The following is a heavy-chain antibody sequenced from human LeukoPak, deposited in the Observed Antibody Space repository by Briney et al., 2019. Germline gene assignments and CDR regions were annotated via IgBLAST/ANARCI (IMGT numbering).Heavy chain of an antibody. J-gene: IGHJ4*02. CDR3: AKSVVNSRTYIPFDY. D-gene: IGHD1-26*01. CDR1: GFTFSSYA. Sequence: PGGSLTLSCAASGFTFSSYAMSWVRQPPGKGLEWVAAISGSGDSTYYADSVKGRFTIFNDTSKNTLYLQMNSLRAEDTAIYYCAKSVVNSRTYIPFDYWGQGTLVTVSS. CDR2: ISGSGDST. V-gene: IGHV3-23*01.